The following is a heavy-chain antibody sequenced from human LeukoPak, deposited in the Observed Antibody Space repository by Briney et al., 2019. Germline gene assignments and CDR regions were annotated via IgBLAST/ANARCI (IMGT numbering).Heavy chain of an antibody. J-gene: IGHJ4*02. CDR2: ISGDGGST. Sequence: GGSLRLSCAASGFTFSTYAMSWVRQAPGQGLEWVSSISGDGGSTYYAESVKGRFTISRDNSKNTLYLQMNSLRAEDPAVYYCAKRPDCSTTNCFRFEYWGQGTLVTVSS. D-gene: IGHD2-2*01. CDR3: AKRPDCSTTNCFRFEY. CDR1: GFTFSTYA. V-gene: IGHV3-23*01.